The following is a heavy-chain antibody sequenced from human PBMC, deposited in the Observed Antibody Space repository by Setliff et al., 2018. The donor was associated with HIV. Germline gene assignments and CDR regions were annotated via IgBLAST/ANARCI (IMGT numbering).Heavy chain of an antibody. Sequence: PGGSLRLSCAASGFTFSNYEMNWVRQAPGKGLEWVSYISSSGTTIYYADSVKGRFTISRDNSKNTLYLQMNSPRAEDTAVYYCARDRVISVRGVLRSTFDPWGRGTRVTVSS. CDR1: GFTFSNYE. CDR3: ARDRVISVRGVLRSTFDP. V-gene: IGHV3-48*03. J-gene: IGHJ5*02. D-gene: IGHD3-10*01. CDR2: ISSSGTTI.